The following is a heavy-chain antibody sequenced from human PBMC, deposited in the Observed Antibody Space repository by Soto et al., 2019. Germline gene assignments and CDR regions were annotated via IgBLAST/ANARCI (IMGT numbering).Heavy chain of an antibody. V-gene: IGHV3-30*18. J-gene: IGHJ4*02. D-gene: IGHD3-22*01. CDR1: EFTFSSYG. CDR2: ISYDGSKK. Sequence: QVPLVESGGGVVQPGRSLTLSCAASEFTFSSYGIHWVRQAPGKGLEWVAVISYDGSKKQYADSVKGRFTISRDNSKNTLHLQMSSLRAEDTAVYYCAKDTYYHDTTGYYVFDYWGQGTLVTVSS. CDR3: AKDTYYHDTTGYYVFDY.